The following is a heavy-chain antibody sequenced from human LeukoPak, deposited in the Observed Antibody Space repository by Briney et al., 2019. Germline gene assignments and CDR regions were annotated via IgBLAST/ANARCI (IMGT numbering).Heavy chain of an antibody. Sequence: GGSLRLSCAASGFTFSSYGVSWVRQAPGKGLEWVSAISGSGGSTYYADSVKGRFTISRDNSKNTLYLQMNSLRAEDTAVYYCARYYYDSSGYYGFDYWGQGTLVTVSS. CDR1: GFTFSSYG. V-gene: IGHV3-23*01. J-gene: IGHJ4*02. CDR2: ISGSGGST. D-gene: IGHD3-22*01. CDR3: ARYYYDSSGYYGFDY.